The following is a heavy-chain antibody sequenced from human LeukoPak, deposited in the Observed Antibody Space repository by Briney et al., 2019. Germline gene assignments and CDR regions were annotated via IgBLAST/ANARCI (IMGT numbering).Heavy chain of an antibody. D-gene: IGHD2-21*01. V-gene: IGHV4-39*07. J-gene: IGHJ4*02. CDR3: ASSGILGDY. Sequence: PSETLSLTCTVSGGSISGSSYYWGWIRQPPGKGLEWIGSIYYSGSTYYNPSLKSRVTISVDTSKNQFSLKLSSVTAADTAVYYCASSGILGDYWGQGTLVTVSS. CDR1: GGSISGSSYY. CDR2: IYYSGST.